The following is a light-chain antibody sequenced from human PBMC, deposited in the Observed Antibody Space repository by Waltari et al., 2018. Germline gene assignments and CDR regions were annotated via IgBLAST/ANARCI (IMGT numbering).Light chain of an antibody. Sequence: EIVLTQSPGNLYLSPGERGTIYCRASQSISSNYLAWYQQKPGQAPRLLLYGASNRATGIPNRFSGSGSGTAFSLTVSRLEPEDFAVYYCLQYGSSPWTFGRGTKVEIK. CDR1: QSISSNY. J-gene: IGKJ1*01. V-gene: IGKV3-20*01. CDR2: GAS. CDR3: LQYGSSPWT.